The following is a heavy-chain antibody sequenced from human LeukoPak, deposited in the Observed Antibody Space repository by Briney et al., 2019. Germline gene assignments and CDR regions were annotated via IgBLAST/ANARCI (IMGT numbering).Heavy chain of an antibody. CDR1: GFTFSSYG. J-gene: IGHJ5*02. CDR3: AKERAAAGRRHGFDP. V-gene: IGHV3-23*01. Sequence: GGSLRLSCAASGFTFSSYGMSWVRQAPGKGLEWVSAISGSGGSTYYADSVKGRFTISRDNSKNTLYLQMNSLRAEDTAVYYCAKERAAAGRRHGFDPWGQGTLVTVSS. CDR2: ISGSGGST. D-gene: IGHD6-13*01.